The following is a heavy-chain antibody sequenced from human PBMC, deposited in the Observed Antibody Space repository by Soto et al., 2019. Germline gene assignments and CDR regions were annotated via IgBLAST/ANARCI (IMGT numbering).Heavy chain of an antibody. CDR1: GFIFSNYV. D-gene: IGHD1-26*01. CDR2: ISDSGGTS. Sequence: VQLVDSGGGLVQPGGSLRLSCAASGFIFSNYVMSWVRQAPGKGLEWVSSISDSGGTSYYADSVKGRFTISRDNSKNTLYRQMNCLRAEDTAIYYCAKRPRALLTFDYWGQGTLVTVSS. V-gene: IGHV3-23*04. CDR3: AKRPRALLTFDY. J-gene: IGHJ4*02.